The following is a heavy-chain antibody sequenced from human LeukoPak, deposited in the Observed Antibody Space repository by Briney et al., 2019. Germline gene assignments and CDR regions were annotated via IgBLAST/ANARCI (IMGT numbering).Heavy chain of an antibody. CDR1: GYTFTSYD. CDR3: ARGGDYYDGSGHSAHFDY. D-gene: IGHD3-22*01. Sequence: ASVKVSCKASGYTFTSYDINWVRQATGQGLEWMGWMNPNSGNTDYAQKFQGRVTMTRNTSISTAYMELSSLRSEDTAVYYCARGGDYYDGSGHSAHFDYWGQGTLVTVSS. CDR2: MNPNSGNT. V-gene: IGHV1-8*01. J-gene: IGHJ4*02.